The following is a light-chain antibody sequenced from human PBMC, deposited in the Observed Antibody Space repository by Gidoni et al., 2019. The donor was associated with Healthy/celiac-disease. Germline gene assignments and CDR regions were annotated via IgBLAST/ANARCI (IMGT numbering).Light chain of an antibody. Sequence: DIQITQSQSSLSASVGDRVTITCRARQGIRNDLGWDQQKPGKAPKRLSYAASSLQSGVASMFSGSGCGREFTLTICSLQPEDFSTYYCLQHNSYPLTFGGGTKVEIK. J-gene: IGKJ4*01. CDR2: AAS. CDR3: LQHNSYPLT. V-gene: IGKV1-17*01. CDR1: QGIRND.